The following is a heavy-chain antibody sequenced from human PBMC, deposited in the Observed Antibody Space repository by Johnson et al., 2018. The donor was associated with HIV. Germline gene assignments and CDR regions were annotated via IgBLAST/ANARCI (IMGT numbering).Heavy chain of an antibody. D-gene: IGHD5-12*01. CDR3: ARDRRLADAFDI. CDR1: GFTFSSYW. V-gene: IGHV3-74*01. Sequence: EVQLVESGGGVVRPGGSLRLSCAASGFTFSSYWMHWVRQAPGKGLVWVSRINSDGSSTSYADSVKGRFTISRDNTKNTLYLQMNSLRAEDTAVYYCARDRRLADAFDIWGQGTMVTVSS. J-gene: IGHJ3*02. CDR2: INSDGSST.